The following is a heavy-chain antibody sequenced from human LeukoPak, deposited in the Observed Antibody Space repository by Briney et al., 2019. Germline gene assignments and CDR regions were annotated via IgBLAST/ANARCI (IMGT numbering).Heavy chain of an antibody. V-gene: IGHV4-4*07. CDR3: ARDRYYYDSSGYYFFDY. Sequence: SETLSLTCTVSGGSISSYYWSWIRQPAGKGLEWIGRIYTSGSTNYNPSLKSRVTMSVDTSKNQFSLKLSSVTAADTAVYYCARDRYYYDSSGYYFFDYWGQGTLVTVSS. CDR2: IYTSGST. CDR1: GGSISSYY. J-gene: IGHJ4*02. D-gene: IGHD3-22*01.